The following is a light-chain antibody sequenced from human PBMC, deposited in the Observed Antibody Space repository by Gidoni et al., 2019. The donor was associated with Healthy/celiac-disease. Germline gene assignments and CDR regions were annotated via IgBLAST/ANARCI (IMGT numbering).Light chain of an antibody. CDR1: SSNIGSNT. Sequence: QSVLTQPPSAYGTPGQRVTISCSGSSSNIGSNTVNWYQQLPGTAPKHLIYSNHQRPSGVPDRFYGSKSGTSASLAISGLQSEDEADYYCAALDDSLNGYVFGTGTKVTVL. J-gene: IGLJ1*01. CDR2: SNH. CDR3: AALDDSLNGYV. V-gene: IGLV1-44*01.